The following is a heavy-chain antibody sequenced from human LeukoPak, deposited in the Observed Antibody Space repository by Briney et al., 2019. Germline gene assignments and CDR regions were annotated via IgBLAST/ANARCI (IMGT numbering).Heavy chain of an antibody. J-gene: IGHJ4*02. D-gene: IGHD2-2*02. CDR2: ISAYNGNT. CDR3: ARDPSTRYCSSTSCYTFDY. V-gene: IGHV1-18*01. CDR1: GYTFTSYG. Sequence: ASVKVSCKASGYTFTSYGISWVRQAPGQGLEWMGWISAYNGNTNYAQKLQGRVTITADKSTSTAYMELSSLRSEDTAVYYCARDPSTRYCSSTSCYTFDYWGQGTLVTVSS.